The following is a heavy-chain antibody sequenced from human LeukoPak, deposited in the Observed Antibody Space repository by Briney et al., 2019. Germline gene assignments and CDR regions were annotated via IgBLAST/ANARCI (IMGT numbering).Heavy chain of an antibody. Sequence: PGGSLRLSCAASGFTFDDYGMSWVRQAPGKGLEWVSGINWNGGSTGYADPVKGRFTISRDNAKNSLYLQMNSLRAEDTALYYCARDLRVHCSSTSCPIDYWGQGTLVTVSS. V-gene: IGHV3-20*04. J-gene: IGHJ4*02. CDR1: GFTFDDYG. D-gene: IGHD2-2*01. CDR3: ARDLRVHCSSTSCPIDY. CDR2: INWNGGST.